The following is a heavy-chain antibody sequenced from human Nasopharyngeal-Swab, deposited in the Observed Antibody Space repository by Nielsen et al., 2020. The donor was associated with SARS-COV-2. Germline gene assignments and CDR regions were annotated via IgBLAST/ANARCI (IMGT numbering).Heavy chain of an antibody. Sequence: ASVKVSCKASGYTFTGYYMHWVRQAPGQGLEWMGWINPNSGGTNYAQKFQGWVTMTRDTSISTAYMELSRLRSEDTAAYYCARGLGIFGFPRGGMDVWGQGTTVTVSS. D-gene: IGHD3-3*01. CDR1: GYTFTGYY. CDR3: ARGLGIFGFPRGGMDV. CDR2: INPNSGGT. J-gene: IGHJ6*02. V-gene: IGHV1-2*04.